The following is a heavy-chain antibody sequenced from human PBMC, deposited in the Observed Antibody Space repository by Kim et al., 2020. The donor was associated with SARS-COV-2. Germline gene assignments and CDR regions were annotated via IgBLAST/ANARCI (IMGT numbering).Heavy chain of an antibody. V-gene: IGHV3-74*01. Sequence: GGSLRLSCEASGFTFSNYWMNWVRQGPGKGLVWVSRINSDGGDTHYADSVKGRFTISRDNAENTLHLQLNSLGVEDTATYYCARGTFQQGFDPWGQGTLVTVSS. CDR2: INSDGGDT. CDR1: GFTFSNYW. J-gene: IGHJ5*02. CDR3: ARGTFQQGFDP.